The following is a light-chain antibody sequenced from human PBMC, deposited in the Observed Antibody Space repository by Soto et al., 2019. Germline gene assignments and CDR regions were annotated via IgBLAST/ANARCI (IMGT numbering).Light chain of an antibody. J-gene: IGLJ1*01. CDR1: SSDVGDYNY. CDR2: DVS. Sequence: QSVLTQPRTVSGSPGQSVTISCTGTSSDVGDYNYVSWYQQHPGKAPKLMIYDVSKRPSGVPDRFSGSKSGNTASLTISGLQADDEADYYCCSYAGRYTYVFATGTKLTVL. V-gene: IGLV2-11*01. CDR3: CSYAGRYTYV.